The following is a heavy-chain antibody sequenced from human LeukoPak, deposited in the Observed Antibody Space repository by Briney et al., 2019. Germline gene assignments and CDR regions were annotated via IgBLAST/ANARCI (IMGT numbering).Heavy chain of an antibody. CDR1: GDSVSSNSAA. Sequence: SQTLSLTCAISGDSVSSNSAAWNWIRQSPSRGLEWLGRTYYRSKWYNDYAVSVKSRITINPDTSKNQSSLQLNSVTPEGTAVYYCARELMLDPYYYYYGMDVWGQGTTVTVSS. CDR3: ARELMLDPYYYYYGMDV. V-gene: IGHV6-1*01. J-gene: IGHJ6*02. CDR2: TYYRSKWYN. D-gene: IGHD1-1*01.